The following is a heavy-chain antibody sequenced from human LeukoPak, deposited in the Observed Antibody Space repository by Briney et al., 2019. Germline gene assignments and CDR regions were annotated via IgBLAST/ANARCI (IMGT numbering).Heavy chain of an antibody. CDR3: ARACSSSWYAFDI. CDR2: IYHSGST. CDR1: GGSISSGGYS. D-gene: IGHD6-13*01. J-gene: IGHJ3*02. Sequence: SQTLSLTCAVSGGSISSGGYSWRWIRQPPGKGLEWIGYIYHSGSTYYNPSLKSRVTISVDRSKNQFSLKLSSVTAADTAVYYCARACSSSWYAFDIWGQGTMVTVSS. V-gene: IGHV4-30-2*01.